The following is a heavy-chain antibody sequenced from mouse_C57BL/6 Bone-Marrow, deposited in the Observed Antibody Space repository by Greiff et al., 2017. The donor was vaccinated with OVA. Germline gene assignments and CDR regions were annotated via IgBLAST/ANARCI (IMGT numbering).Heavy chain of an antibody. V-gene: IGHV1-80*01. J-gene: IGHJ2*01. CDR2: IYPGDGDT. CDR1: GYAFSSSW. D-gene: IGHD4-1*01. Sequence: VQLHQSGAELVKPGASVKISCKASGYAFSSSWMNWVKQRPGKGLEWIGQIYPGDGDTNYNGKFKGKATLTADKSSSTAYMQLSSLTSEDSAVYFCAREENWGYFDYWGQGTTLTVSS. CDR3: AREENWGYFDY.